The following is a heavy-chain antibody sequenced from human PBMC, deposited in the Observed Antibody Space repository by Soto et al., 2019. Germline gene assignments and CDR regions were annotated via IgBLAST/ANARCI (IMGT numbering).Heavy chain of an antibody. Sequence: EVQLVESGGVVVQPGGSLRLSCAASGFTFDDYSMHWVRQAPGKGLEWVSLITSNDGSTYYADSVKGRFTISRDNSKNSLYLQMSTLRTEDTALYFSAKDGRNWGLDYWGQGTLVTGSS. CDR1: GFTFDDYS. D-gene: IGHD3-16*01. J-gene: IGHJ4*02. CDR2: ITSNDGST. CDR3: AKDGRNWGLDY. V-gene: IGHV3-43*01.